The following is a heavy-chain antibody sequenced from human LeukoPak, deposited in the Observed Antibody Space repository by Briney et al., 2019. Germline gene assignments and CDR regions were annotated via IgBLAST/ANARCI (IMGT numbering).Heavy chain of an antibody. CDR1: GGSISSTEW. V-gene: IGHV4-4*02. J-gene: IGHJ4*02. CDR2: IHHSGGT. D-gene: IGHD7-27*01. CDR3: ATRWVLTGEPY. Sequence: SGTLSLTCAVPGGSISSTEWYTWVRQPPGQGLEWIGEIHHSGGTNYNVSLKSRVTISLDKSKNQFSLDLTSMTAADMAVYYCATRWVLTGEPYWGQGTLVAVSS.